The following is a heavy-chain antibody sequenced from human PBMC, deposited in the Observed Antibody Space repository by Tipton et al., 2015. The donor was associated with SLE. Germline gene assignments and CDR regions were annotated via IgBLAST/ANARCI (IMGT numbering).Heavy chain of an antibody. D-gene: IGHD3-3*01. V-gene: IGHV3-9*01. CDR1: GFTFDDYA. J-gene: IGHJ6*02. CDR2: VSWNSDLT. Sequence: SLRLSCVASGFTFDDYAMHWVRQAPGKGLEWVAGVSWNSDLTGYADSVKDRFTISRDNAKNSLYLEMNNLRVEDTASYYCTRARDFWDVWGQGTTVTVSS. CDR3: TRARDFWDV.